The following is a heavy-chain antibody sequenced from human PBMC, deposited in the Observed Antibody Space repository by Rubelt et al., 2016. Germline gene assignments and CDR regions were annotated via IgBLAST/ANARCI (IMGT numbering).Heavy chain of an antibody. J-gene: IGHJ4*02. CDR1: DASIRSNSYY. CDR2: MYYSGDT. CDR3: ARGLTVASISALED. V-gene: IGHV4-39*07. D-gene: IGHD6-6*01. Sequence: QLQLQESGPGLVKPSETLSLACTVSDASIRSNSYYWGWIRQPPGKGLEYIGSMYYSGDTYYNPSLKSRVTMSLDASNNQFSLKRSAVTAADTAVYYCARGLTVASISALEDWGQGTLVTVSS.